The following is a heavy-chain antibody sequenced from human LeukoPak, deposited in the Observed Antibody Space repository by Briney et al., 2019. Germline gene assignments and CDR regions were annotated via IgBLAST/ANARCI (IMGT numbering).Heavy chain of an antibody. J-gene: IGHJ1*01. D-gene: IGHD1-26*01. CDR3: ARNSGSYYTQVSAEYFQH. CDR1: RFILNNAW. Sequence: AGGSLRLSCAASRFILNNAWMSWVRQAPGKGLEWVGRIKNKSDGGKTDYAAPVKGRFTISRDDSKNTLYLQMNSLRAEDTALYYCARNSGSYYTQVSAEYFQHWGQGTLVTVSS. V-gene: IGHV3-15*05. CDR2: IKNKSDGGKT.